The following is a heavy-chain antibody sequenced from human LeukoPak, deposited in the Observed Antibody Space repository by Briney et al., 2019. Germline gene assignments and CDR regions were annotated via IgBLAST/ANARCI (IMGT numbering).Heavy chain of an antibody. CDR1: GGSFSGYY. CDR2: INHSGST. D-gene: IGHD2-2*01. V-gene: IGHV4-34*01. Sequence: PSETLSLTCAVYGGSFSGYYWSWIRQPPGKGLEWIGEINHSGSTNYNPSLKSRVTISVDTSKNQFSLKLSSVTAADTAVYYCARVRCSSTSCSILMDVWGKGTTVTVSS. CDR3: ARVRCSSTSCSILMDV. J-gene: IGHJ6*04.